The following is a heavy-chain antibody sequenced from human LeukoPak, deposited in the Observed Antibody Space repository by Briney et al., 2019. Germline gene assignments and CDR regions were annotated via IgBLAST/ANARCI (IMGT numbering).Heavy chain of an antibody. D-gene: IGHD2-2*01. J-gene: IGHJ4*02. CDR3: ARYCSSTSCYVV. CDR2: IIPILGIA. CDR1: GGTFSSYA. Sequence: SVKVSCKASGGTFSSYAISWVRQAPGQGLEWMGRIIPILGIANYAQKFQGRVTITADKSTSTAYMELSSLRSEDTAVYYCARYCSSTSCYVVWGQGTLVTVSS. V-gene: IGHV1-69*04.